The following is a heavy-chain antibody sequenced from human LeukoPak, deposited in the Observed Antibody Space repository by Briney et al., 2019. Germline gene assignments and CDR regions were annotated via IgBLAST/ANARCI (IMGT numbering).Heavy chain of an antibody. CDR2: ISSSSSCI. J-gene: IGHJ4*02. Sequence: PGGSLRLSCAASGFTFSSYAMNWVRQAPGKGLEWVSSISSSSSCIYYADSVKGRFTISRDNAKNSLYLQMNSLRAEDTAVYYCARGYCSSTSCFLDFDYWGQGTLVTVSS. CDR3: ARGYCSSTSCFLDFDY. V-gene: IGHV3-21*01. D-gene: IGHD2-2*01. CDR1: GFTFSSYA.